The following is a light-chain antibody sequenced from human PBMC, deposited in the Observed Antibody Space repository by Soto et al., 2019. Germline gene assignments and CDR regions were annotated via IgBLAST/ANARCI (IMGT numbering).Light chain of an antibody. Sequence: EIVLTQSPATLSLSPGERATLSYRASQTVGSYLAWFRQTPGQAPRLLIYDTTIRATGIPASFSGSGSGTDFTLTISSLEAEDFAVYYCQQRSDWPPTFGQGTKVDIK. V-gene: IGKV3-11*01. CDR3: QQRSDWPPT. CDR1: QTVGSY. J-gene: IGKJ1*01. CDR2: DTT.